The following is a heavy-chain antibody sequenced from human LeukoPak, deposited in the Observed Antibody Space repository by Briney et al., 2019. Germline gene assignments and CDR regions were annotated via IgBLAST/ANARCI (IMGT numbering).Heavy chain of an antibody. D-gene: IGHD3-10*01. CDR2: INPSGGST. CDR1: GYTFTSYY. V-gene: IGHV1-46*01. J-gene: IGHJ4*02. CDR3: ARPYGSGSYFMIAY. Sequence: GASVKVSCKASGYTFTSYYMHWVRQAPGQGLEWMGIINPSGGSTSYAQKFQGRVTMTRDTSISTAYMELSRLRSDDTAVYYCARPYGSGSYFMIAYWGQGTLVTVSS.